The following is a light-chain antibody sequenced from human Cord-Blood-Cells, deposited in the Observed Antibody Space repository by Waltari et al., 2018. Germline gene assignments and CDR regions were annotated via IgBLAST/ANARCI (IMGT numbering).Light chain of an antibody. Sequence: ELVLTQPPATLSVSQGERATLSCRASQRVSSNLAWYQQKPGQAPRLLIYGASTRATGIPARFSGSGSGTEFTLTISSRQSEDVAVYYCQQYNNWPYTFGQGTKLEIK. CDR2: GAS. V-gene: IGKV3-15*01. J-gene: IGKJ2*01. CDR3: QQYNNWPYT. CDR1: QRVSSN.